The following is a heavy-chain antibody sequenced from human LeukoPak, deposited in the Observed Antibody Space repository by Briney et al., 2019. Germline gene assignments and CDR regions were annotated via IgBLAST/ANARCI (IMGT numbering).Heavy chain of an antibody. CDR3: AKDLNGDYVRVLGY. CDR1: GFTFSNYA. CDR2: ISASGGRT. J-gene: IGHJ4*02. V-gene: IGHV3-23*01. D-gene: IGHD4-17*01. Sequence: PGGSLRLSCAASGFTFSNYAMTWVRQAPGKGLEWVSSISASGGRTYHADSVKGRLTISRDNSKTTNTLYLQMNSLRAEDTAVYYCAKDLNGDYVRVLGYWGQGTLVTVSS.